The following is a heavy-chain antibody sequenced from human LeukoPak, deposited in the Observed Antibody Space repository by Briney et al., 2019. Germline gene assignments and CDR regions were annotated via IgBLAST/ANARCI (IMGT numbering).Heavy chain of an antibody. CDR3: ARGTEALDDFWSGYFNYYYGTDV. Sequence: PGGSLRLSCAASGFTFSDYYMSWIRQAPGKGLEWVSYISSSGSTIYYADSVKGRFTISRDNAKNSLYLQMNSLRAEDTAVYYCARGTEALDDFWSGYFNYYYGTDVWGQGTTVTVSS. V-gene: IGHV3-11*01. CDR1: GFTFSDYY. J-gene: IGHJ6*02. D-gene: IGHD3-3*01. CDR2: ISSSGSTI.